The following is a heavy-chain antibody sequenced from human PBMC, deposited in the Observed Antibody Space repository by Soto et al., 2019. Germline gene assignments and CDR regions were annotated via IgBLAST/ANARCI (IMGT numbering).Heavy chain of an antibody. D-gene: IGHD3-16*01. J-gene: IGHJ6*02. CDR2: IYAREVT. CDR1: GGSLNSSY. CDR3: AKSSGYVFFYYGMDI. V-gene: IGHV4-4*07. Sequence: SETLSLPCTLSGGSLNSSYWGWIRQPPGKGLEWIGSIYAREVTNYNPSLKSRVTMSGDPSRNQFSLKLTSVTVADTAVYYCAKSSGYVFFYYGMDIWGRGTTFTVSS.